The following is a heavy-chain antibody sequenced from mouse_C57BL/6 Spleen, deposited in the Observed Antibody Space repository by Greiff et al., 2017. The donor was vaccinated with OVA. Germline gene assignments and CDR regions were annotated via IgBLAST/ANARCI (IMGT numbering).Heavy chain of an antibody. CDR1: GFTFSDYG. V-gene: IGHV5-17*01. CDR3: AKGNYCNYPYYYAMDY. D-gene: IGHD2-1*01. Sequence: EVKLVESGGGLVKPGGSLKLSCAASGFTFSDYGMHWVRQAPEKGLEWVAYISSGSSTLYYADTVKGRFTISRDNAKNHLFLQMTSLSSEATAMYYCAKGNYCNYPYYYAMDYWGQGTSVTVAS. J-gene: IGHJ4*01. CDR2: ISSGSSTL.